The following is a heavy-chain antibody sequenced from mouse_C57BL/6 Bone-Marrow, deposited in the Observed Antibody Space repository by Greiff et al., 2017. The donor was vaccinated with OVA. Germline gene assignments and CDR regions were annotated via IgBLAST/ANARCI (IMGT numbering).Heavy chain of an antibody. D-gene: IGHD2-10*01. J-gene: IGHJ3*01. CDR1: GYTFTSYG. CDR2: IYPRSGNT. V-gene: IGHV1-81*01. Sequence: QVKLQQSGAELARPGASVKLSCKASGYTFTSYGISWVKQRTGQGLEWIGEIYPRSGNTYYNEKFKGKATLTADKSSSTAYMELRSLTSEDSAVYFCARESYYGFAYWGQGTLVTVSA. CDR3: ARESYYGFAY.